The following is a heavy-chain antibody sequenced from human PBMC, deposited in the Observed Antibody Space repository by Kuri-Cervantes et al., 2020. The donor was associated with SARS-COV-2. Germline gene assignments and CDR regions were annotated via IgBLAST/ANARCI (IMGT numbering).Heavy chain of an antibody. J-gene: IGHJ6*02. Sequence: ESLKISCAVYGGSFSGYYWSWIRQPPGKGLEWIGEINHSGSTNYNPSLKSRVTISVDTSKNQFSLKLSSVTAADTAVYYCARDLGSSGSPTDYGMDVWGQGTTVTVSS. CDR1: GGSFSGYY. V-gene: IGHV4-34*01. D-gene: IGHD3-22*01. CDR2: INHSGST. CDR3: ARDLGSSGSPTDYGMDV.